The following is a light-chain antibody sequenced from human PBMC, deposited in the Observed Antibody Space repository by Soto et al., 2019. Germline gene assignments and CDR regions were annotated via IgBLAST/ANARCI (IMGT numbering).Light chain of an antibody. J-gene: IGKJ3*01. CDR2: NAS. CDR3: HNYNTWPPRFT. Sequence: EIVMTQSPAILSLSPGETATLSCRASQSVTTKLAWYQQRPGQTPRLLIYNASTRATAVPARFSGGGSVTEFSLTISSLQSDDFGVYYCHNYNTWPPRFTFGPGTKVDIK. CDR1: QSVTTK. V-gene: IGKV3-15*01.